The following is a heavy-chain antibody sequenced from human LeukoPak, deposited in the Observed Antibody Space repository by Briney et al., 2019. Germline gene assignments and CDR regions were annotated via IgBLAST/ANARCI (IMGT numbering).Heavy chain of an antibody. V-gene: IGHV4-61*01. Sequence: PSETLSLTCTVSGGSVSSGSYYWSWIRQPPGKGLEWIGYIYCSGSTNYNPSLKSRVTISVDTSKNQFSLKLSSVTAADTAVYYCARERAPLRYFDYWGQGTLVTVSS. D-gene: IGHD3-9*01. J-gene: IGHJ4*02. CDR3: ARERAPLRYFDY. CDR1: GGSVSSGSYY. CDR2: IYCSGST.